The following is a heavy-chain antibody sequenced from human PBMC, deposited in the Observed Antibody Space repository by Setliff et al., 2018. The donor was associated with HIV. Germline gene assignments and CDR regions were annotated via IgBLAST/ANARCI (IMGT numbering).Heavy chain of an antibody. CDR2: IYFAGSS. J-gene: IGHJ3*01. V-gene: IGHV4-59*01. CDR3: ARVQMAYAAFDV. CDR1: GGSISTYY. D-gene: IGHD4-17*01. Sequence: ETLSLTCTVSGGSISTYYWSWIRQPPGKGLEWIGSIYFAGSSDNDPSLKSRVTLSVDTSKHQFSLRLSSVTAADTAVYYCARVQMAYAAFDVWGQGTMVTVSS.